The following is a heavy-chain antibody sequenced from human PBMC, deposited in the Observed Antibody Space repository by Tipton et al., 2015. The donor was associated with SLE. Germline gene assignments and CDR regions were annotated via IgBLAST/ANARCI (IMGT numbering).Heavy chain of an antibody. CDR2: IYPGDSDT. V-gene: IGHV5-51*01. Sequence: QLVQSGAEVKKPGESLKISCKGSGYSFTSYWIGWVRQMPGKGLEWMGIIYPGDSDTRYSPSFQGQVTISADKSISTAYLQWSSLKASDTAMYYCASLYYYDSSGPEYFQHWGQGTLVTVSS. CDR3: ASLYYYDSSGPEYFQH. CDR1: GYSFTSYW. D-gene: IGHD3-22*01. J-gene: IGHJ1*01.